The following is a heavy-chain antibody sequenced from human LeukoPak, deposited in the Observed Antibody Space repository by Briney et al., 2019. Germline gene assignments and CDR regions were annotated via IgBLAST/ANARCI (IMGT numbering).Heavy chain of an antibody. CDR3: ARDPTPNYDILTGYYPRPSYGMDV. J-gene: IGHJ6*02. Sequence: GGSLRLSCAASGFTFSSYSMNWVRQAPGKGLEWVSSISSSSGYIYYADSVKGRFTISRDNAKNPLYLQMNSLRAEDTAVYYCARDPTPNYDILTGYYPRPSYGMDVWGQGTTVTVSS. V-gene: IGHV3-21*01. D-gene: IGHD3-9*01. CDR1: GFTFSSYS. CDR2: ISSSSGYI.